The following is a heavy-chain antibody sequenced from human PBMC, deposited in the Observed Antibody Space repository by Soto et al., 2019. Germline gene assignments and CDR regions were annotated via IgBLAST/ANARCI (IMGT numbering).Heavy chain of an antibody. CDR3: ARLAAAGPY. V-gene: IGHV3-48*01. CDR2: ISSSSSTI. D-gene: IGHD6-13*01. CDR1: GFTFSSYS. J-gene: IGHJ4*02. Sequence: GGSLRLSCAASGFTFSSYSMNWVRQAPGKGLEWVSYISSSSSTIYYADSVKGRFTISRDNAKNSLYLQMNSLRAEDTAVYYCARLAAAGPYWGQGTLVTVSS.